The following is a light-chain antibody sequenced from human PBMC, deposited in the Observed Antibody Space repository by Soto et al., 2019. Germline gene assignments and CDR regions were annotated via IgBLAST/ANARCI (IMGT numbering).Light chain of an antibody. V-gene: IGKV3-11*01. CDR3: QQSSHWPPV. J-gene: IGKJ4*01. CDR2: ASS. CDR1: QSVWSS. Sequence: EIVLTQSPATLSLSTGNRVTLSCRASQSVWSSLAWYQQKPGQSPRLLIYASSNRATGIPARFSGSGSGTDFTLTITSLEPEDFAVYYCQQSSHWPPVFGGGTRVEVK.